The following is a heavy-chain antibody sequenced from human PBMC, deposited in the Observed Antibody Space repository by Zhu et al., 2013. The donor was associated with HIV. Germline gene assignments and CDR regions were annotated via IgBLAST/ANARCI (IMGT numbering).Heavy chain of an antibody. V-gene: IGHV1-69*01. CDR3: ARGGRPSHYYDSSGYYSDY. CDR1: GGTFSSYA. D-gene: IGHD3-22*01. J-gene: IGHJ4*02. Sequence: QVQLVQSGTEVKKPGSSVKVSCKASGGTFSSYAISWVRQAPGQGLEWMGGIIPIFGTANYAQKFQGRVTITADESTSTAYMELSSLRSEDTAVYYCARGGRPSHYYDSSGYYSDYWGQGTLVTVSS. CDR2: IIPIFGTA.